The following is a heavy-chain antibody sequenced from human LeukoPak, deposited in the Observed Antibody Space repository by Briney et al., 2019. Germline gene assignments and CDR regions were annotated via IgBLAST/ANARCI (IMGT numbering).Heavy chain of an antibody. V-gene: IGHV3-21*01. CDR1: GITFSSYG. CDR2: ISSSSSYI. Sequence: PGGSLRLSCAASGITFSSYGMHWVRQAPGKGLEWVSSISSSSSYIYYADSVKGRFTISRDNAKNSLYLQMNSLRAEDTAVYYCARTLGSSVQRGFDYWGQGTLVTVSS. J-gene: IGHJ4*02. D-gene: IGHD1-26*01. CDR3: ARTLGSSVQRGFDY.